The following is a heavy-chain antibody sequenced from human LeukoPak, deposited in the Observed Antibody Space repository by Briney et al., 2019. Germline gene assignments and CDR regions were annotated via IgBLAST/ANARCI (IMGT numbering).Heavy chain of an antibody. J-gene: IGHJ4*02. D-gene: IGHD5-24*01. Sequence: GGSLRLSCAASGFAVSSKYMNWVRQTPGKGLEWVTVIYLDGRADYADSVKGRFTISSDNSKNTVYLQMNSLKDEDTAVYYCARDAETSLANWGQGTLVTVSS. CDR1: GFAVSSKY. CDR3: ARDAETSLAN. V-gene: IGHV3-66*01. CDR2: IYLDGRA.